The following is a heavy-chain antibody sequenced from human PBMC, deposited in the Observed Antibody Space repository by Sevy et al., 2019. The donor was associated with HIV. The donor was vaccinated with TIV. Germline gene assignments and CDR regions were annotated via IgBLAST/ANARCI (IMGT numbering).Heavy chain of an antibody. J-gene: IGHJ3*02. CDR2: FYYGSGTT. D-gene: IGHD4-4*01. CDR1: GGSISDHY. Sequence: SETLSLTCTVSGGSISDHYWSWIRQPPRKGLEWIGYFYYGSGTTNYNPSLKSRVTISIDTSKNQFSLKVSSVTAPDTAVNYCARQGATLTTLYAFNIWGQGTMVTVSS. CDR3: ARQGATLTTLYAFNI. V-gene: IGHV4-59*08.